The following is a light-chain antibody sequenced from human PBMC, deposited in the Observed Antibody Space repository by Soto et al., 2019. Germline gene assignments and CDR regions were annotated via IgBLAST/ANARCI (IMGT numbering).Light chain of an antibody. CDR2: EVR. CDR3: SSFTSRSSLI. V-gene: IGLV2-14*01. Sequence: QSALTQPASVSGSPGQSITISCTGTIRDIGAYNLVSWYQQHPGRAPQLIIYEVRNRPSGSSFRFSGSKSGNTASLTISGLQAEDEADYYCSSFTSRSSLIFGGGTKLTVL. CDR1: IRDIGAYNL. J-gene: IGLJ2*01.